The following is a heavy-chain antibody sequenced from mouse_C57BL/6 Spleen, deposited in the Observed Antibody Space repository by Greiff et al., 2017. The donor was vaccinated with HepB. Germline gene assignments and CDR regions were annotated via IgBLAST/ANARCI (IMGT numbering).Heavy chain of an antibody. CDR2: IDPSDSET. CDR1: GYTFTSYW. Sequence: QVQLQQPGAELVRPGSSVKLSCKASGYTFTSYWMHWVKQRPIQGLEWIGNIDPSDSETHYNQKFKDKATLTVDKSSSTAYMQLSSLTSEDSAVYYCARGGLRGSFDVWGTGTTVTVSS. D-gene: IGHD2-4*01. V-gene: IGHV1-52*01. CDR3: ARGGLRGSFDV. J-gene: IGHJ1*03.